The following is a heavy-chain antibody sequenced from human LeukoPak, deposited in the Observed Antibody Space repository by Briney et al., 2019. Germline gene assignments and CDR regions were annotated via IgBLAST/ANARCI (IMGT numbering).Heavy chain of an antibody. CDR3: ARDGTPFGELSPYNWFDP. CDR2: ISGYSDNT. CDR1: GGTFSSYA. D-gene: IGHD3-10*01. V-gene: IGHV1-18*01. Sequence: VASVKVSCKASGGTFSSYAISWVRQAPGQGLEWMGWISGYSDNTKYSQKLQGRVTVTKDTSTSTAYMELRSLRSEDTAVYYCARDGTPFGELSPYNWFDPWGQGTLVTVSS. J-gene: IGHJ5*02.